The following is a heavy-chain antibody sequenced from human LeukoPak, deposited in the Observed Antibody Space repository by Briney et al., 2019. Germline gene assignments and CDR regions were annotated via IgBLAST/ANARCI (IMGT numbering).Heavy chain of an antibody. D-gene: IGHD3-10*02. CDR1: VDSISSYY. V-gene: IGHV4-59*08. J-gene: IGHJ4*02. Sequence: SETLSLTCAVSVDSISSYYWTCIRQPPGKGLEWIGYIYNSGSTNYNPSLKSRVTISVETSKNQFSLKLSSVAVADTAGGYFGRRAVTTLGEAFDYRGRGTQATVSS. CDR3: GRRAVTTLGEAFDY. CDR2: IYNSGST.